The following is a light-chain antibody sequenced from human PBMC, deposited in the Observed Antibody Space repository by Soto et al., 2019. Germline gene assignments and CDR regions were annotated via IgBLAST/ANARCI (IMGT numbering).Light chain of an antibody. J-gene: IGKJ1*01. CDR2: GAS. Sequence: EIVLTQSPGTLSLSPGERATLSCRASQSVSSSYLAWYQQKPGQALRLLIYGASSRATGIPDRFSGSGSGTDFTLTFSRLEPEDFAVYYCQQYGSSPRAFGQGTKVDIK. V-gene: IGKV3-20*01. CDR3: QQYGSSPRA. CDR1: QSVSSSY.